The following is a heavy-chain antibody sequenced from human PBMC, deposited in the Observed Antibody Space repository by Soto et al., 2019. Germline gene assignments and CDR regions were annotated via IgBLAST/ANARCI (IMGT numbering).Heavy chain of an antibody. V-gene: IGHV1-69*13. CDR2: IIPIFGTA. J-gene: IGHJ4*02. CDR3: ARGGPDIVATINFKFAFDY. Sequence: ASVKVSFKASGGTFSSYAISWLRQAPGQGLEWMGGIIPIFGTANYAQKFQGRVTITADESTSTAYMELSSLRSEDTAVYYCARGGPDIVATINFKFAFDYWGQGTLVTVSS. CDR1: GGTFSSYA. D-gene: IGHD5-12*01.